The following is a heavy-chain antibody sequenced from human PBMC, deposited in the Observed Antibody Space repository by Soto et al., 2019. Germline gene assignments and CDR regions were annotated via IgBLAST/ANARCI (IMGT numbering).Heavy chain of an antibody. CDR3: ARSLSYYYDSSGYYSD. J-gene: IGHJ4*02. CDR1: GGSFSCYY. V-gene: IGHV4-34*01. CDR2: INHSGST. Sequence: SETLSLTCAVYGGSFSCYYWSWSRHPPRKGLEWIGEINHSGSTNYNPSLKSRVTISVDTSKNQFSLKLSSVTAADTAVYYCARSLSYYYDSSGYYSDWGQGTLVTVSS. D-gene: IGHD3-22*01.